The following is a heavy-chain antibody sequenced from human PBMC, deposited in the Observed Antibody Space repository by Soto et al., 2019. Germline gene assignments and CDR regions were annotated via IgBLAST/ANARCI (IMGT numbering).Heavy chain of an antibody. J-gene: IGHJ4*02. Sequence: QLQLQESGSGLVKPSQTLSLTCAVSGGSTSSGGYSWSWLRQPPGKGLEWIGYISHSGSTYYNPSLKSRVTISVDTSKNQFSLRLSSVTAADTAVYYCARGGLLPDHWGQGTLVTVSS. CDR1: GGSTSSGGYS. CDR2: ISHSGST. V-gene: IGHV4-30-2*01. D-gene: IGHD6-19*01. CDR3: ARGGLLPDH.